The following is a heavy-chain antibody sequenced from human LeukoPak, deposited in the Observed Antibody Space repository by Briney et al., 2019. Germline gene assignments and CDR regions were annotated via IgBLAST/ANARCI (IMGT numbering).Heavy chain of an antibody. J-gene: IGHJ4*02. Sequence: SVKVSCKASGGTFSSYAISWVRQAPGRGLEWMGGIIPIFGTANYAQKFQGRVTMTEDTSTDTAYMELSSLRSEDTAVYYCATSTLVITMVRGVAFDYWGQGTLVTVSS. D-gene: IGHD3-10*01. CDR1: GGTFSSYA. CDR2: IIPIFGTA. CDR3: ATSTLVITMVRGVAFDY. V-gene: IGHV1-69*06.